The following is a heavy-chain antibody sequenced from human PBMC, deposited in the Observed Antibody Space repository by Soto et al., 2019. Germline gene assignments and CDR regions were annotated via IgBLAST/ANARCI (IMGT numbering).Heavy chain of an antibody. Sequence: QVQLQQWGAGLLKPSETLSLTCTAYGASFAGYYWTWLRQSPGKGLEWIGEVSHSGIAKYNPSLGSRVTISLDTSNNQFSLDLTSVTAADTAVYYCARYGGTSIWYFDIWGRGTLVSVSS. V-gene: IGHV4-34*01. CDR2: VSHSGIA. D-gene: IGHD2-15*01. CDR3: ARYGGTSIWYFDI. J-gene: IGHJ2*01. CDR1: GASFAGYY.